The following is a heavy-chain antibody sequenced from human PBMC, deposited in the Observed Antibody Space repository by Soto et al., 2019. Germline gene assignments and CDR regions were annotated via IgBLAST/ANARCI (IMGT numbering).Heavy chain of an antibody. V-gene: IGHV1-69*04. CDR2: IIPILGIA. CDR1: GGTFSSYT. J-gene: IGHJ6*03. D-gene: IGHD3-10*01. Sequence: SVKVSXKASGGTFSSYTISWVRQAPGQGLEWMGRIIPILGIANYAQKFQGRVTITADKSTSTAYMELSSLRSEDTAVYYCARDRHYYGSGSYYNGPDYYYYMDVWGKGTTVTVSS. CDR3: ARDRHYYGSGSYYNGPDYYYYMDV.